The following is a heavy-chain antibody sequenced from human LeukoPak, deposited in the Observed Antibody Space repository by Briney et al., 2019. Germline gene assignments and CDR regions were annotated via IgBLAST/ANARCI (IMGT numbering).Heavy chain of an antibody. D-gene: IGHD3-22*01. J-gene: IGHJ4*02. CDR2: IIANNGNT. Sequence: ASVKVSCKASGYTFTSYGISWVRQAPGQGLEWMGWIIANNGNTNYAEKLQGRVTMTTDTSTRTAYMELRSLRSGDTAVYYCARGYYDGSGYYVYWGQGTLVTVSS. V-gene: IGHV1-18*01. CDR1: GYTFTSYG. CDR3: ARGYYDGSGYYVY.